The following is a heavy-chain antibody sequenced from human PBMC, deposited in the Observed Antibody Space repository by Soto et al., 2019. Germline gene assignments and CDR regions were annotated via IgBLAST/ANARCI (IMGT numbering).Heavy chain of an antibody. Sequence: QVQLVESGGGVVQPGRSLRLSCAASGFTFSSYAMHWVHQAPGKGLEWVAVISYDGSNKYYADSVKGRFTISRDNSKNKLYLQMNSRGAEDTAVYYCARRRFFDHWGQGTLVTVSS. V-gene: IGHV3-30-3*01. D-gene: IGHD3-16*01. J-gene: IGHJ4*02. CDR2: ISYDGSNK. CDR3: ARRRFFDH. CDR1: GFTFSSYA.